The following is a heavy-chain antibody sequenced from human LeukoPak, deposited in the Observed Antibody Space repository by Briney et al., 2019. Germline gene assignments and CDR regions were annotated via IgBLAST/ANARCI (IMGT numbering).Heavy chain of an antibody. CDR2: ISAYNGNT. CDR3: AREGFHGSGSYYSNY. D-gene: IGHD3-10*01. J-gene: IGHJ4*02. Sequence: ASVKASCKASGYTFISYAISWVRQAPGQGLEWMAWISAYNGNTNYEQKLQGRVTLTADTSTNTAYMELRSLRSDDTAVYYCAREGFHGSGSYYSNYWGQGTLVTVSS. CDR1: GYTFISYA. V-gene: IGHV1-18*01.